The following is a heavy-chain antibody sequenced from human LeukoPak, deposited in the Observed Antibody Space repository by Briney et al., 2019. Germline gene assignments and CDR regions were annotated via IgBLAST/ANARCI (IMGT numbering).Heavy chain of an antibody. D-gene: IGHD3-22*01. CDR1: GFTFDDYG. J-gene: IGHJ4*02. Sequence: GESLRLSCAASGFTFDDYGMSWVRQAPGKGLEWVSGINWNGGSTGYADSVKGRFTISRDNAKNSLYLQMNSLRAKDTALYHCARAIYDSSGYYFDYWGQGTLVTVSS. CDR2: INWNGGST. CDR3: ARAIYDSSGYYFDY. V-gene: IGHV3-20*01.